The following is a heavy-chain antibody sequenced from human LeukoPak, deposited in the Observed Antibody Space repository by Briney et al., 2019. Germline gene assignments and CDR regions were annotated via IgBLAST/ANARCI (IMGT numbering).Heavy chain of an antibody. CDR2: LSGSGITT. D-gene: IGHD6-19*01. CDR1: GFTFSSYG. Sequence: PGGSLRLSCAASGFTFSSYGMNWVRQAPGKGLEWVSTLSGSGITTYYADSVKGRFTISRDNSKNTLYLQMNSLRAEDTAVYYCAKGIYSSGWSYFDYWGHGTLVTVSS. J-gene: IGHJ4*01. V-gene: IGHV3-23*01. CDR3: AKGIYSSGWSYFDY.